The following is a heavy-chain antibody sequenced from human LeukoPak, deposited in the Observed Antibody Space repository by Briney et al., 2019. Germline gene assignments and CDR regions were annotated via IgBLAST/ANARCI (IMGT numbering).Heavy chain of an antibody. CDR1: GFTFSRYA. CDR2: ISSNGAST. CDR3: ARDFGLTGKVDY. D-gene: IGHD1-20*01. J-gene: IGHJ4*02. Sequence: GGSLRLSCAASGFTFSRYAMHWVRQAPGKGLESFSAISSNGASTYYANSVKGRFNISRDNSKNTLYLQMGSLRAEDLAVYYCARDFGLTGKVDYWGQGTLVTVSS. V-gene: IGHV3-64*01.